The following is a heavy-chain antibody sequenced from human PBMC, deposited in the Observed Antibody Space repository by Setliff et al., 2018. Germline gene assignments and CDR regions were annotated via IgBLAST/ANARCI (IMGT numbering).Heavy chain of an antibody. CDR3: AKDHGDIDFWYFDL. Sequence: GESLKISCADSGFTFSTYAMHWVRQAPGKGLEWVAFISYDGSNKYYADSVKGRFTISRDNSKNTLYLQMNSLRVEDTAVYYCAKDHGDIDFWYFDLWGRGTLVTVSS. D-gene: IGHD4-17*01. CDR2: ISYDGSNK. CDR1: GFTFSTYA. J-gene: IGHJ2*01. V-gene: IGHV3-30*01.